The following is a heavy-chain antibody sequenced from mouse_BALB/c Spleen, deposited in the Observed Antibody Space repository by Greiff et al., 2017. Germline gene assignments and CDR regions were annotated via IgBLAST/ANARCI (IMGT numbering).Heavy chain of an antibody. V-gene: IGHV5-17*02. Sequence: DVKLQESGGGLVQPGGSRKLSCAASGFTFSSFGMHWVRQAPEKGLEWVAYISSGSSTIYYADTVKGRFTISRDNPKNTLFLQMTSLRSEDTAMYYCAPYYGNYGGFAYWGQGTLVTVSA. CDR2: ISSGSSTI. J-gene: IGHJ3*01. CDR3: APYYGNYGGFAY. CDR1: GFTFSSFG. D-gene: IGHD2-10*01.